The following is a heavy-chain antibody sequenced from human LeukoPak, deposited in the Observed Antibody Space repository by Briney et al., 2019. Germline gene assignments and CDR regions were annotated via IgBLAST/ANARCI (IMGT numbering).Heavy chain of an antibody. CDR2: IRSKAYGGTT. CDR1: GFTFGDYA. D-gene: IGHD3-22*01. CDR3: TRVGYYDSSLDD. J-gene: IGHJ4*02. Sequence: GGSLSLSCTASGFTFGDYAMSWVRQAPGQGLEWVGFIRSKAYGGTTEYAASVKGRFTISRDDSKSIAYLQMNSLKTEDTAVYHCTRVGYYDSSLDDWGQGTLVSVS. V-gene: IGHV3-49*04.